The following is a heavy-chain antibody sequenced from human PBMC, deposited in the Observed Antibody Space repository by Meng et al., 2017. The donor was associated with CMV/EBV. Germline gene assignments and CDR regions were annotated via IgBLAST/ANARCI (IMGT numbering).Heavy chain of an antibody. Sequence: ASVKVSCKTSGYTFSSYGINWVRQAPGQGREGMGSISGYNHKTNHAQNFQGRLSMTIDTSTSIAYMELTSLRSDDTAIYYCARDRSGYSSSSARYWGQGTLVTVSS. D-gene: IGHD6-13*01. CDR3: ARDRSGYSSSSARY. CDR1: GYTFSSYG. CDR2: ISGYNHKT. J-gene: IGHJ4*02. V-gene: IGHV1-18*01.